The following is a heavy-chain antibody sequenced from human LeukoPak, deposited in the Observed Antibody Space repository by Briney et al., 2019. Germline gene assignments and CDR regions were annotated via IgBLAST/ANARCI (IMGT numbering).Heavy chain of an antibody. CDR1: GFTFSSYG. CDR3: ASPQYDFWSGYYYYGMDV. Sequence: GGSLRLSCAASGFTFSSYGMHWVRQAPGKGLEWVAVISYDGSNKYYADSVKGRFTISRDNSKNTLYLQMNSLRAEDTAVYYCASPQYDFWSGYYYYGMDVWGQGTTVTVSS. V-gene: IGHV3-30*03. J-gene: IGHJ6*02. D-gene: IGHD3-3*01. CDR2: ISYDGSNK.